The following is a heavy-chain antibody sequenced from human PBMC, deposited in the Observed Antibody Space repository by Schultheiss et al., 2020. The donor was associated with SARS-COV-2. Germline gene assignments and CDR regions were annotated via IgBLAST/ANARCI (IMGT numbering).Heavy chain of an antibody. Sequence: SETLSLTCAVYGGSFSGYYWAWIRQLPGKGLEWIGCIYYSGSTMYSPSLKSRVTISADTSKNQFSLKLSSVTAADTAVYYCARVDFLLAFDIWGQGTMVTVS. D-gene: IGHD3-3*01. V-gene: IGHV4-59*12. CDR1: GGSFSGYY. CDR3: ARVDFLLAFDI. J-gene: IGHJ3*02. CDR2: IYYSGST.